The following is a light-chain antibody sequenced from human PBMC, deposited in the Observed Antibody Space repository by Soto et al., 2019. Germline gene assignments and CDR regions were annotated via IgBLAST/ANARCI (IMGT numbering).Light chain of an antibody. CDR1: SSDVGGYNY. V-gene: IGLV2-8*01. CDR2: EVS. Sequence: ALTQPPSASGSPGQSVTISCTGTSSDVGGYNYVSWYQQHPGKAPKLMIYEVSKRPSGVPDRFSGSKSGNTASLTVSGLQAEDEADYYCSSYAGSNNPYVFGTGTKVTV. CDR3: SSYAGSNNPYV. J-gene: IGLJ1*01.